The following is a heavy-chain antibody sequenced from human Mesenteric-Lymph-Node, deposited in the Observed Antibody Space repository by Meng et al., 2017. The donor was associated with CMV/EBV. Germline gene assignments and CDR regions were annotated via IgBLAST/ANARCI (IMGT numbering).Heavy chain of an antibody. CDR2: IYYSGST. CDR3: AREEDVGDYYYGMDV. V-gene: IGHV4-61*01. J-gene: IGHJ6*02. CDR1: GGSVSSGSYY. Sequence: GSLRLSCTVSGGSVSSGSYYWSWIRQPPGKGLEWIGYIYYSGSTNYNPSLKSRVTISVDTSKNQFSLKLSSVTAADTAVYYCAREEDVGDYYYGMDVWGQGTTVTVSS.